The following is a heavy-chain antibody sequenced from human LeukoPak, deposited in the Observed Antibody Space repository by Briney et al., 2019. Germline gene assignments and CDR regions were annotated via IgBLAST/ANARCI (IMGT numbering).Heavy chain of an antibody. CDR2: INPNSGGT. Sequence: GASVKVSCKASGYTFTGYYMHWVRQAPGQGLEWMGWINPNSGGTNYAQKFQGRVTMTRDTSISTAYMELSRLRSDDTAVYYCARDLTYSSSWYPSHYYYYGMDVWGQGTTVTVSS. CDR1: GYTFTGYY. V-gene: IGHV1-2*02. J-gene: IGHJ6*02. D-gene: IGHD6-13*01. CDR3: ARDLTYSSSWYPSHYYYYGMDV.